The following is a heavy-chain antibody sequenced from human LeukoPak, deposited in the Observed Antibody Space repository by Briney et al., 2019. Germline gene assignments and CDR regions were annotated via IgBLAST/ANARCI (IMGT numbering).Heavy chain of an antibody. D-gene: IGHD3-16*02. J-gene: IGHJ4*02. Sequence: SVKVSCKASGGTFSSYAISWVRQAPGQGLEWMGGIIPIFGTANYAQKFQGRVTIIADESTSTSYMELSSLRSEDTAVYYCATDYDYVWGSYRYTRYWGQGTLVTVSS. CDR3: ATDYDYVWGSYRYTRY. V-gene: IGHV1-69*01. CDR2: IIPIFGTA. CDR1: GGTFSSYA.